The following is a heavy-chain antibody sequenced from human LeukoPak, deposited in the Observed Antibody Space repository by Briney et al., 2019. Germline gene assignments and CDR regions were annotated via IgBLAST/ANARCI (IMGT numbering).Heavy chain of an antibody. CDR2: FNGRGEST. CDR1: GFTFSHYG. D-gene: IGHD3-3*01. V-gene: IGHV3-23*01. J-gene: IGHJ4*02. CDR3: ARASIRFLEWLLSYFDY. Sequence: PGGSLRLSCEVSGFTFSHYGMSWVRQAPGKGPEGVAGFNGRGESTSYAESVRGRFTISRDTSKNTLYLQVSSLRVEDTAVYYCARASIRFLEWLLSYFDYWGQGTLVTVSS.